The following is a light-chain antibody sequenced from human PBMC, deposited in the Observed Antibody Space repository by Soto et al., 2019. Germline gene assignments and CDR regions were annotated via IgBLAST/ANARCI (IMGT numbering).Light chain of an antibody. J-gene: IGKJ1*01. CDR3: QQYGGLPT. CDR1: QSVSSN. CDR2: GAS. V-gene: IGKV3-20*01. Sequence: EIVWTQSPGTLSLSPGERATLSCRASQSVSSNLAWYKQKPGQAPSLLLHGASSRATGIPDRFRGSGSGTDSTLTIRRLEPEDFAVYYCQQYGGLPTFGQGTKVEIK.